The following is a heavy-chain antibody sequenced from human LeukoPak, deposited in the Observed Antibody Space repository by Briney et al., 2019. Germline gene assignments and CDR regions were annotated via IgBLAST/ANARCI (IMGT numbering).Heavy chain of an antibody. CDR2: IYYSGST. J-gene: IGHJ4*02. Sequence: GSLRLSCAASGFTFNNYIMNWVRQAPGKGLEWIGYIYYSGSTNYNPSLKSRVTISVDTSKNQFSLKLSSVTAADTAVYYCARAYYDYVWGSYRYVPYYYFDYWGQGTLVTVSS. V-gene: IGHV4-59*01. D-gene: IGHD3-16*02. CDR3: ARAYYDYVWGSYRYVPYYYFDY. CDR1: GFTFNNYI.